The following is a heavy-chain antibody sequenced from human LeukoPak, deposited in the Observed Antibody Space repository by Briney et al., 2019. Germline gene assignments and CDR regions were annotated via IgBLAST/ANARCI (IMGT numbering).Heavy chain of an antibody. CDR1: GFIFSRYG. J-gene: IGHJ4*02. V-gene: IGHV3-30*03. D-gene: IGHD3-10*01. CDR3: ARDLGFGAPDDS. Sequence: PGRSLRLSCLASGFIFSRYGFHWVRQAPGKGPEWVAGVTYDRRTGFYADSVRGRFTLSRDNSKNAVYLQMDSLRSEDTAVYYCARDLGFGAPDDSWGQGTLVTVSS. CDR2: VTYDRRTG.